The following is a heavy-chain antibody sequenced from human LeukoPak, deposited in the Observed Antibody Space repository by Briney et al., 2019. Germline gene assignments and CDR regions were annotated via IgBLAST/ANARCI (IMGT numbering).Heavy chain of an antibody. CDR1: GGSINNYF. Sequence: SETLSPTCTVSGGSINNYFWGWIRQPPRQGREWIGDIYYSGSTNYNPSLKSRVTISVDTSKNQFSLKLSSVTAADTAVYYCARGVTGGWYGDFQHWGQGTLVTVSS. D-gene: IGHD6-19*01. V-gene: IGHV4-59*01. CDR2: IYYSGST. J-gene: IGHJ1*01. CDR3: ARGVTGGWYGDFQH.